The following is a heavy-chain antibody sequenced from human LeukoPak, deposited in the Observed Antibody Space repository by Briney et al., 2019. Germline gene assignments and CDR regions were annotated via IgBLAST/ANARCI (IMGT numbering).Heavy chain of an antibody. Sequence: ASVKVSCKVSGYTLTELSMHWVRQAPGKGLEWMGGFDPEDGETIYAQKFQGRVTMTEDTSTDTAYMELSGLRSEDTAVYYCATAWSIVGATTLGYWGQGTLVTVSS. D-gene: IGHD1-26*01. CDR1: GYTLTELS. CDR2: FDPEDGET. V-gene: IGHV1-24*01. J-gene: IGHJ4*02. CDR3: ATAWSIVGATTLGY.